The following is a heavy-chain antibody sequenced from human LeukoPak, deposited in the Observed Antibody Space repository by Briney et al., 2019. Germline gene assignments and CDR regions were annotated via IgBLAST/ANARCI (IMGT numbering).Heavy chain of an antibody. CDR3: AGGGYGSSWYPPPWFDP. D-gene: IGHD6-13*01. CDR1: GFTFSSYS. J-gene: IGHJ5*02. CDR2: ISSSSSYI. V-gene: IGHV3-21*01. Sequence: PGGSLRLSCAASGFTFSSYSMNWVRQAPGKGLEWVSSISSSSSYIYYADSVKGRFTISRDNAKNSLYLQMNSLRAEDTAVYYCAGGGYGSSWYPPPWFDPWGQGTLVTVSS.